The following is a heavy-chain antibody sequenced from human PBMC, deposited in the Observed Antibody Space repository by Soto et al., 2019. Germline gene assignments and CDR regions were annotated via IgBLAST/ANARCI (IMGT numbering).Heavy chain of an antibody. D-gene: IGHD6-13*01. CDR1: GFTFDDYA. J-gene: IGHJ1*01. Sequence: EVQLVESGGGLVQPGRSLRLSCAASGFTFDDYAMHWVRQVPGKGLEWVSGINWNSGSIGYGDSVKGRFAISRDNAKNSLHLQMNSRSAEDTASYYCVKDESINWYSGHFRHWGQGTLVTVSS. V-gene: IGHV3-9*01. CDR3: VKDESINWYSGHFRH. CDR2: INWNSGSI.